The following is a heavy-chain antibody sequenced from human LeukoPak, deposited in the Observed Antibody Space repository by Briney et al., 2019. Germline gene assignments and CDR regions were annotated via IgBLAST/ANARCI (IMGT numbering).Heavy chain of an antibody. D-gene: IGHD2-21*02. J-gene: IGHJ6*02. V-gene: IGHV1-2*02. CDR3: ARVIRDCSGDCFDYYYYGMDV. Sequence: ASVKVSCKASGYTFTGYYMHWVRQAPGQGLEWMGWINPNSGGTNYAQKFQGRVTMTRDTSISTAYMELSRLRSDDTAVYYCARVIRDCSGDCFDYYYYGMDVWGQGTTVTVSS. CDR1: GYTFTGYY. CDR2: INPNSGGT.